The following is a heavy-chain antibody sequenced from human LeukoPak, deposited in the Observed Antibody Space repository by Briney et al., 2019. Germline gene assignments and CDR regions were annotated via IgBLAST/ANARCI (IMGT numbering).Heavy chain of an antibody. V-gene: IGHV4-59*01. CDR2: SYYSGST. Sequence: SETLSLTCTVSGGSISSYYWSWIRQPPGKGLEWIGYSYYSGSTNYNPSLKSRVTISVATSKNRISLKLSSVTGADTAGYYCATVVTRDYFDYWGQGTLVSVSS. CDR1: GGSISSYY. J-gene: IGHJ4*02. CDR3: ATVVTRDYFDY. D-gene: IGHD4-17*01.